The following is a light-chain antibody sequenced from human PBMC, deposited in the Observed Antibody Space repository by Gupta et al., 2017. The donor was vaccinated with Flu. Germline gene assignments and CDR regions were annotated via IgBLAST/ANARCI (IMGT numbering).Light chain of an antibody. CDR2: EDN. J-gene: IGLJ3*02. Sequence: SGSIASNYVQWYQQRPGSSPTTVIYEDNQRPSGVPDRFSGSIHSSSNSASLTISGLKTEDEADYYCQSYDSSNWVFGGGTKLTVL. CDR3: QSYDSSNWV. V-gene: IGLV6-57*01. CDR1: SGSIASNY.